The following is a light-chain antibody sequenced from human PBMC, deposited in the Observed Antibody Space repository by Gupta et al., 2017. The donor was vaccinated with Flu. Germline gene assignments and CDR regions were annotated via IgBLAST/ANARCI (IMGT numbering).Light chain of an antibody. V-gene: IGLV1-44*01. CDR2: SSN. CDR3: AAWDDSLDGPM. Sequence: QFVLTQPPSVSGTPGQRVTISCSGSSSNIGSNTVNWYQQLPGTAPNLLMYSSNQRPSGVPDRFSGSKSGTSASLAISGLQSEDVADYYCAAWDDSLDGPMFGGGTKLTVL. CDR1: SSNIGSNT. J-gene: IGLJ3*02.